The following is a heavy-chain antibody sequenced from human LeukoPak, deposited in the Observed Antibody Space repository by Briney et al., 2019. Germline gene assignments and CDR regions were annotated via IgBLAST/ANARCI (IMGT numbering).Heavy chain of an antibody. CDR1: GYTLTELS. CDR3: ASSVGSGSNAFDI. Sequence: ASVKVSCKVSGYTLTELSMHWVRQAPGKGLEWMGGFDPEDGETIYAQKFQGRVTITADKSTSTAYMELSSLRSEDTAVYYCASSVGSGSNAFDIWGQGTMVTVSS. V-gene: IGHV1-24*01. D-gene: IGHD3-10*01. J-gene: IGHJ3*02. CDR2: FDPEDGET.